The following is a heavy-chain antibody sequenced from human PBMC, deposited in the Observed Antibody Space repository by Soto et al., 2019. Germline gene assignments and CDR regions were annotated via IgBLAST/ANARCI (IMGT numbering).Heavy chain of an antibody. CDR1: GYTFTDYN. CDR2: INAGNGNT. J-gene: IGHJ5*02. Sequence: QVQLVQSGAEVKEPGASVRLSCKAFGYTFTDYNIHWVRQAPGQGLEWMGWINAGNGNTRSSRKFQGRVIITRDTSATTAYLEVDSLRSEDTAIYYCARVAPSGGSVPRFDPWGQGTLLTVSS. D-gene: IGHD3-10*01. CDR3: ARVAPSGGSVPRFDP. V-gene: IGHV1-3*01.